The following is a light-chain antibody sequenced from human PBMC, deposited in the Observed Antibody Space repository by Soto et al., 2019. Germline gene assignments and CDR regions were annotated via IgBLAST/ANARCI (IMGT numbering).Light chain of an antibody. J-gene: IGLJ3*02. Sequence: QAVVTQEPSFSVSPGATVTLTCGLSSGSVSTNNYPSWYQQTPGQAPRTLIYSTYTRSSGVPDRFSASILGNKAALTITGAQADDESDYYWVLYMGSGIWVFGGGTKVTVL. CDR3: VLYMGSGIWV. CDR2: STY. V-gene: IGLV8-61*01. CDR1: SGSVSTNNY.